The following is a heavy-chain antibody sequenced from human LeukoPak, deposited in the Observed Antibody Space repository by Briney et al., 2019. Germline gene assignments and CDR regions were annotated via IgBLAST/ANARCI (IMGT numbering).Heavy chain of an antibody. CDR3: ARDRRQGYCSSTSCINWFDP. CDR1: GFTFSSYW. J-gene: IGHJ5*02. V-gene: IGHV3-7*01. CDR2: IKQDGSEK. D-gene: IGHD2-2*01. Sequence: GGSLRLSCAASGFTFSSYWMSWVRQAPGKGLEWVANIKQDGSEKYYVDSVKRRFTISRDNAKNSLYLQMNSLRAEDTAVYYCARDRRQGYCSSTSCINWFDPWGQGTLVTVSS.